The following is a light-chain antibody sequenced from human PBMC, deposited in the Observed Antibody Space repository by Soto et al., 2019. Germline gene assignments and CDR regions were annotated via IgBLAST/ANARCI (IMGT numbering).Light chain of an antibody. CDR2: MVS. CDR3: TSPTPGSLYV. J-gene: IGLJ1*01. V-gene: IGLV2-14*01. Sequence: QSVLTQPASVSGSPGQSITLSCTGTSSDVGNYNYVSWYQQYPGRVPTLLIYMVSNRASGVSNRFSGSKSGNTASLTISGLQAEDEADYFCTSPTPGSLYVFGTGTKVTVL. CDR1: SSDVGNYNY.